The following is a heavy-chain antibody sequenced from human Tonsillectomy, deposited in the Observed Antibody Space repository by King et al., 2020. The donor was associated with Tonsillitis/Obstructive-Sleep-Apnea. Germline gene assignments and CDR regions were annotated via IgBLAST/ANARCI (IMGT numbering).Heavy chain of an antibody. CDR1: GFTFSDYA. Sequence: VQLVESGGGVVQPGRFLRLSCAASGFTFSDYAMHWVRQAPGKGLEWVAVISYDGSNKYYADSVKGRFTISRDNSKNILYLQIKSLKFEDTAIYYCARDPEVKQWLDPWFDSWGQGNLVSVSS. D-gene: IGHD6-19*01. CDR2: ISYDGSNK. CDR3: ARDPEVKQWLDPWFDS. J-gene: IGHJ5*01. V-gene: IGHV3-30*04.